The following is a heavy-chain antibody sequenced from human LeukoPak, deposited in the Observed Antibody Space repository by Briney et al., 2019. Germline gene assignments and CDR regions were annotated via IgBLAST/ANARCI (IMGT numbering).Heavy chain of an antibody. V-gene: IGHV4-59*12. CDR2: IYHGGTT. Sequence: SETLSRTCAVSGGSLSIFHWSWIRQPPGKGLEWIGYIYHGGTTMYNPSLKSRVTVSVGTSKNQFSLRLTSVTAADTAIYYSTREKLSAGSHFEHWGRG. J-gene: IGHJ4*02. D-gene: IGHD6-13*01. CDR3: TREKLSAGSHFEH. CDR1: GGSLSIFH.